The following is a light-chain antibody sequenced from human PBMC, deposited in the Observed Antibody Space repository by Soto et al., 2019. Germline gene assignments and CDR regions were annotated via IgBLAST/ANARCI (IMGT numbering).Light chain of an antibody. CDR3: CSYAGSSTLV. J-gene: IGLJ3*02. CDR1: SSDVGSYNL. CDR2: EVS. V-gene: IGLV2-23*02. Sequence: QSALTQPASVSGSPGQSITISCTGTSSDVGSYNLVSWYQQHPGKAPKLMIYEVSKRPSGVSNRFSGSKSGNTASLTISGLQAEDEADYYCCSYAGSSTLVLGGGTKLIVL.